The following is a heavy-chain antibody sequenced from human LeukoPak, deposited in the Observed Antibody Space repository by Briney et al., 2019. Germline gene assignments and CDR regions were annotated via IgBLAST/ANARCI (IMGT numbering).Heavy chain of an antibody. CDR3: ARYGDYKYNWFDP. Sequence: GGSLRLSCAASGFTFSNYAMSWVRQAPGKGLEWVSVISGSGGSTNYADSVKGRFTVSRDNSKNTLYLQMNSLRAEDTAVYYCARYGDYKYNWFDPWGQGTLVTVSS. D-gene: IGHD4-17*01. J-gene: IGHJ5*02. CDR1: GFTFSNYA. V-gene: IGHV3-23*01. CDR2: ISGSGGST.